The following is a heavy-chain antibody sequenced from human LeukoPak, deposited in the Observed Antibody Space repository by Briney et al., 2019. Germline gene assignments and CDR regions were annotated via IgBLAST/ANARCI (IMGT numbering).Heavy chain of an antibody. D-gene: IGHD3-10*01. Sequence: GASVKVSCKASGYTFSGYYMHWVRQAPGQGLEWMGWISAYNGNTNYAQKLQGRVTMTTDTSTSTAYMELRSLRSDDTAVYYCARDLALTMVRGVMRYYYYMDVWGKGTTVTVSS. CDR1: GYTFSGYY. CDR2: ISAYNGNT. CDR3: ARDLALTMVRGVMRYYYYMDV. J-gene: IGHJ6*03. V-gene: IGHV1-18*04.